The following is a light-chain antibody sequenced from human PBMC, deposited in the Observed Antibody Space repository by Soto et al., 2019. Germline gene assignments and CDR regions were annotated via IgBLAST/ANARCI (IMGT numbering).Light chain of an antibody. CDR1: QDIRNE. Sequence: AIQMTQSPSSLSASVGDRVTITCRASQDIRNELGWYQQKPGRAPKLLIYAASTLQSGVPSRFSGSGYGTDFTLTITSLQPEDFATYYCLEDSNYPLTFGGGTRIEIK. J-gene: IGKJ4*01. V-gene: IGKV1-6*01. CDR2: AAS. CDR3: LEDSNYPLT.